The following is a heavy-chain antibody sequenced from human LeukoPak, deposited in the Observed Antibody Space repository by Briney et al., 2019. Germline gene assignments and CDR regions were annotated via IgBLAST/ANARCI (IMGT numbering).Heavy chain of an antibody. D-gene: IGHD3-22*01. CDR3: ATYSYTGGYYAFDI. CDR1: GYSFTDYW. J-gene: IGHJ3*02. V-gene: IGHV5-51*01. Sequence: GESLKISCKASGYSFTDYWIGWVRQMPGKGLEWMAIIYPDDSRTEYAPSLPHQVTISADKSITTAYLQWRSLKASDTAMYYCATYSYTGGYYAFDIWGRGTMVTVSS. CDR2: IYPDDSRT.